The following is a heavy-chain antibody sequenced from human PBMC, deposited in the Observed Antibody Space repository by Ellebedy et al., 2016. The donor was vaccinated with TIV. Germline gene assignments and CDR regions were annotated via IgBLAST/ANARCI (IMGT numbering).Heavy chain of an antibody. CDR1: GFTFGDYG. Sequence: GESLKISCTASGFTFGDYGLSWVRQAPGKGLEWVGFIRSKAYGGTTENAASVKDRFTISRDDSKSIAYLQMNSLKTEDTAVYYCTRGGPGIAPRIDYWGQGTLVTVSS. CDR2: IRSKAYGGTT. V-gene: IGHV3-49*04. D-gene: IGHD6-13*01. CDR3: TRGGPGIAPRIDY. J-gene: IGHJ4*02.